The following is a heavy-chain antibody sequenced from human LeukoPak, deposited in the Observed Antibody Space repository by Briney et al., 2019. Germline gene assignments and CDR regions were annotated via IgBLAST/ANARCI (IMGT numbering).Heavy chain of an antibody. CDR3: ARASAAAGN. V-gene: IGHV4-34*01. Sequence: SETLSLTCVVYGGSFSGYYWSWIRQPPGKGLEWIGEINHSGSTNYNPSLKSRVTISVDTSKNQFSLKLSSVTAADTAVYYCARASAAAGNWGQGTLVTVSS. CDR1: GGSFSGYY. CDR2: INHSGST. J-gene: IGHJ4*02. D-gene: IGHD6-13*01.